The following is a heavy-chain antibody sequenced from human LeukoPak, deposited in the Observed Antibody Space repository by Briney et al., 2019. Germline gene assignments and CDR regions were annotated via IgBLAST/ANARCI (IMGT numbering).Heavy chain of an antibody. J-gene: IGHJ4*02. D-gene: IGHD2-2*01. Sequence: SETPSLTCTVSGGSIRNSHYFWGWVRQPPGKGLEWIGSIYYSGSIYYNPSLKSRVTISMDMSENHFSLNLSSVTAADTAFYYCATEDVVIPTATQRPLDYWGQGILVTVSS. CDR2: IYYSGSI. V-gene: IGHV4-39*02. CDR1: GGSIRNSHYF. CDR3: ATEDVVIPTATQRPLDY.